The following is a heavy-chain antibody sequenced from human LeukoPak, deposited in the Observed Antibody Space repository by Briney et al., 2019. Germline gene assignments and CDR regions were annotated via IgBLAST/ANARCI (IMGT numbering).Heavy chain of an antibody. CDR3: ARGGYGGKSFA. Sequence: EASVKVSCKASGYTFTGYYMHWVRQAPGQGLEWMGWINPNSGGTNYAPKFQGRVTMTTDTSTSTAYMELRSLRADDTAVYYCARGGYGGKSFAWGEGSLVTVSS. D-gene: IGHD4-23*01. J-gene: IGHJ4*02. CDR2: INPNSGGT. CDR1: GYTFTGYY. V-gene: IGHV1-2*02.